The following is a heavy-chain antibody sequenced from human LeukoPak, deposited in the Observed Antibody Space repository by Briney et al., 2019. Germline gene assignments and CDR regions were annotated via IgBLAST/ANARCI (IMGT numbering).Heavy chain of an antibody. D-gene: IGHD4-11*01. Sequence: ASLKVSCKASGGTFRNYAISWVRQAPGQGLEWMGGIIPLFGRAEYAQKFQGRVTTTADESTRTVYLELSILRSEDTAVYYCASPEENSDYYFVYWGQGTLVTVSS. CDR3: ASPEENSDYYFVY. V-gene: IGHV1-69*01. CDR1: GGTFRNYA. J-gene: IGHJ4*02. CDR2: IIPLFGRA.